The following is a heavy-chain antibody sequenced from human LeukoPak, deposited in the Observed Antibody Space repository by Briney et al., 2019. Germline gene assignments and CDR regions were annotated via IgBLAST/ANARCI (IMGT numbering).Heavy chain of an antibody. V-gene: IGHV1-2*02. Sequence: GASVKVSCKASGYTFTGYYMHWVRQAPGQGLEWMGWINPNSGGTNYAQKFQGRVTMTRDTSISTAYMELSRLRSDDTAVYYCARAEDSSGYTWYYFDYWGQGTQVTVSS. J-gene: IGHJ4*02. D-gene: IGHD3-22*01. CDR3: ARAEDSSGYTWYYFDY. CDR2: INPNSGGT. CDR1: GYTFTGYY.